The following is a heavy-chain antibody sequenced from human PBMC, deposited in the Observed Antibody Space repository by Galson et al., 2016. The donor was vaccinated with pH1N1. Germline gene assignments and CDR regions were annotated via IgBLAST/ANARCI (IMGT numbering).Heavy chain of an antibody. CDR2: ITKRPEDYST. CDR1: GFTLGDFY. Sequence: SLRLSCAASGFTLGDFYMDWVRQAPGKGLEWVGRITKRPEDYSTQDAASVEGRFTISRDDSKNLLYLQVNSLKTEDTAVYYCTRENHHKFDYWGQGTLVTVSS. J-gene: IGHJ4*02. V-gene: IGHV3-72*01. CDR3: TRENHHKFDY.